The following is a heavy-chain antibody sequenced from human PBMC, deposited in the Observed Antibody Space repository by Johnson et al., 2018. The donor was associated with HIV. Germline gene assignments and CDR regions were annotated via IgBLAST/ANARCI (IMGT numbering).Heavy chain of an antibody. Sequence: QMQLVESGGGVVQPGRSLRLSCAASGFTFSSYAMHWVRQAPGKGLEWVAVISYDGSNTYYADSVKGRFTISRANSKNTLYLQMNSLRAEDTAVYYCARALEVGATTANEAFDIWGKGTMVTVSS. D-gene: IGHD1-26*01. CDR1: GFTFSSYA. CDR3: ARALEVGATTANEAFDI. V-gene: IGHV3-30-3*01. CDR2: ISYDGSNT. J-gene: IGHJ3*02.